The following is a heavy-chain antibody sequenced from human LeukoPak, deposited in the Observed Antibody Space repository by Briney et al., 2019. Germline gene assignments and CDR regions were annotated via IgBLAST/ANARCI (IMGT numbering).Heavy chain of an antibody. CDR1: GFTVSSNY. CDR3: ASFHYDILTGYYGDP. Sequence: PGGSLRLSCAASGFTVSSNYMSWVRQAPGKGLEWVSVIYSGGSTYYADSVKGRFTISRDNSKNTLYLQMNSLRAEDTAVYYCASFHYDILTGYYGDPWGQGTLVTVSS. D-gene: IGHD3-9*01. V-gene: IGHV3-66*02. J-gene: IGHJ5*02. CDR2: IYSGGST.